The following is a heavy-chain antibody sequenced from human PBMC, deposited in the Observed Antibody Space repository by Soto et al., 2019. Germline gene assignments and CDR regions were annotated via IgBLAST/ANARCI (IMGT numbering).Heavy chain of an antibody. CDR3: ERMDNTTMVTIDY. J-gene: IGHJ4*02. CDR1: GGSISSSNW. D-gene: IGHD5-18*01. V-gene: IGHV4-4*02. Sequence: SETLSLTCAVSGGSISSSNWWSWVRQPPGKGLEWIGEIYHSGNTNYNPSLKSRVTISVDKSKNQFSLKLNSVTAADTAVYYCERMDNTTMVTIDYWGQGTLVTVSS. CDR2: IYHSGNT.